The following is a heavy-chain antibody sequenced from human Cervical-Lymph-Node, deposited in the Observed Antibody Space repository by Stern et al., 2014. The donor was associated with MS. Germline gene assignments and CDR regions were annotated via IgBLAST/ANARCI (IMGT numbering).Heavy chain of an antibody. D-gene: IGHD6-13*01. CDR3: VKDFGASGNYWYFDL. J-gene: IGHJ2*01. CDR1: GFTFDDYA. CDR2: INWNSGSI. V-gene: IGHV3-9*01. Sequence: VQLVESGGGLVQPGRSLRLSCAASGFTFDDYAMHWVRQAPGKGLEWVSGINWNSGSIEYADSVQGRFTISRDNAKNSLHLQMNSLRPEDTALYYCVKDFGASGNYWYFDLWGRGTLVTVSS.